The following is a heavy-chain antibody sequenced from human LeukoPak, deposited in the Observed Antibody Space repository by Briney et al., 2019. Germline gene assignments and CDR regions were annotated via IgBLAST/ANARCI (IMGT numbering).Heavy chain of an antibody. J-gene: IGHJ4*02. V-gene: IGHV3-74*01. Sequence: GGSLRLSCAPSGFTFSNYWMHWVCQAPGKGLVWVSRINTDASSTSYADSVKGRFTISRDNAKNTLYLQMNTLRAEDTAVYYCARAGQYRFDYWGQGTLVTVSS. CDR1: GFTFSNYW. D-gene: IGHD2-2*01. CDR2: INTDASST. CDR3: ARAGQYRFDY.